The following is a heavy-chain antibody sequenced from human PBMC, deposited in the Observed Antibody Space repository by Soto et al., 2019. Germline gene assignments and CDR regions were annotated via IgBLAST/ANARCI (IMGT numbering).Heavy chain of an antibody. CDR1: GFTFSNYW. Sequence: SGGSLRLSCAASGFTFSNYWMHWVRQVPGKGLLWVSRINSDGISTNYADSVKGRFTISRDNAKNSLYLQMNSLRAEDTAFYYCVKDHDEDFGYHSDSFNFWGPGTLVTLSS. V-gene: IGHV3-74*01. J-gene: IGHJ4*02. D-gene: IGHD5-12*01. CDR3: VKDHDEDFGYHSDSFNF. CDR2: INSDGIST.